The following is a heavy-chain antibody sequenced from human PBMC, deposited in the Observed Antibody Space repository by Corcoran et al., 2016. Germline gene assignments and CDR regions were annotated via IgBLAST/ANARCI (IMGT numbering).Heavy chain of an antibody. CDR1: GYRFTRYA. CDR2: INADNGNT. Sequence: QVQLVHSGAEVKKPGASVKVSCKASGYRFTRYAMHWVRQAPGQRLEWMGWINADNGNTKYSQKFQGRVTIYRDTSASTAYMELSSLRSEDTAVYYCAGVGSGTSYYYYNYPMDVWGQGTTVTVSS. J-gene: IGHJ6*02. D-gene: IGHD1-1*01. V-gene: IGHV1-3*01. CDR3: AGVGSGTSYYYYNYPMDV.